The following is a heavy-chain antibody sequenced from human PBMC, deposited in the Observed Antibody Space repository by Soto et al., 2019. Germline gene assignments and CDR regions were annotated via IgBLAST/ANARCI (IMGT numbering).Heavy chain of an antibody. D-gene: IGHD3-3*01. CDR1: GFTFSSYS. J-gene: IGHJ6*02. CDR3: ARAYDFWSGYYTSWYYYGMDV. CDR2: ISSSSSYI. V-gene: IGHV3-21*01. Sequence: GGSLRLSCAASGFTFSSYSMNWVRQAPGKGLEWVPSISSSSSYIYYADSVKGRFTISRDNAKNSLYLQMNSLRAEDTAVYYCARAYDFWSGYYTSWYYYGMDVWGQGTTVTVSS.